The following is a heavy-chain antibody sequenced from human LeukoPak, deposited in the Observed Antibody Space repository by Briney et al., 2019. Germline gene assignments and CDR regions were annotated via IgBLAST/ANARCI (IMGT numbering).Heavy chain of an antibody. CDR3: ARGYTY. CDR1: GGSICSYY. D-gene: IGHD5-18*01. Sequence: SETLSLTCTVSGGSICSYYWSWIRQPPGKGLEWIGYIYYSGSTNYNPSLKSRVTISVDTSKNQFSLKLSSVTAADTAVYYCARGYTYWGQGTLVTVSS. CDR2: IYYSGST. J-gene: IGHJ4*02. V-gene: IGHV4-59*12.